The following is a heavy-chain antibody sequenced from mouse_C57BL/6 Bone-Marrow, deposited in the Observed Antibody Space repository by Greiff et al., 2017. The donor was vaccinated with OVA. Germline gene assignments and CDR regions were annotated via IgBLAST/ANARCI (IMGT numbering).Heavy chain of an antibody. CDR2: INPNNGGT. CDR3: ARSDYDYDEGYFDV. V-gene: IGHV1-18*01. J-gene: IGHJ1*03. CDR1: GYTFTDYN. Sequence: EVQLKQSGPELVKPGASVKIPCKASGYTFTDYNMDWVKQSHGKSLEWIGDINPNNGGTIYNLKFKGKATLTVDKSSSTAYMELRSLTSEDTAVYYCARSDYDYDEGYFDVWGTGTTVTVSS. D-gene: IGHD2-4*01.